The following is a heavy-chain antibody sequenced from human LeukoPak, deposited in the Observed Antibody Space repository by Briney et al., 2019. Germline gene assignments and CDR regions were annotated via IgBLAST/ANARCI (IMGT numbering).Heavy chain of an antibody. D-gene: IGHD6-19*01. CDR3: ARDFGSGWYEGYYFDY. V-gene: IGHV4-39*07. Sequence: PSETPSLTCTVSGGSISSSSYYWGWIRQPPGKGLEWIGSIYYSGSTYYNPSLKSRVTISVDTSKNQFSLKLSSVTAADTAVYYCARDFGSGWYEGYYFDYWGQGTLVTVSS. CDR1: GGSISSSSYY. J-gene: IGHJ4*02. CDR2: IYYSGST.